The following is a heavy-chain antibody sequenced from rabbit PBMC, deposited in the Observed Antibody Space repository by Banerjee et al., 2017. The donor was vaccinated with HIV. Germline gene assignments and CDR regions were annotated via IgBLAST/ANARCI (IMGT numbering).Heavy chain of an antibody. D-gene: IGHD1-1*01. CDR3: ARGISSGYYVYYFDL. CDR2: INTGSGSR. V-gene: IGHV1S7*01. J-gene: IGHJ4*01. CDR1: GIDFSGYG. Sequence: QLVESGGGLVTLGGSLKLSCKASGIDFSGYGISWVRQAPGKGLEWIGIINTGSGSRNYASWVNGRFTISLDNAQNTVFLHMTSLTAADTATYFCARGISSGYYVYYFDLWGPGTLVTVS.